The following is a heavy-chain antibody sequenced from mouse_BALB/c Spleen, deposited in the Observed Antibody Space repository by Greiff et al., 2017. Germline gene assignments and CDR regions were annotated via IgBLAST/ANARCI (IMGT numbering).Heavy chain of an antibody. V-gene: IGHV5-6*02. Sequence: EVKLMESGGDLVKPGGSLKLSCAASGFTFSSYGMSWVRQTPDKRLEWVATISSGGSYTYYPDSVKGRFTISRDNAKNTLYLQMSSLKSEDTAMYYCARRGYGSSEYYYAMDYWGQGTSVTVSS. CDR3: ARRGYGSSEYYYAMDY. D-gene: IGHD1-1*01. J-gene: IGHJ4*01. CDR1: GFTFSSYG. CDR2: ISSGGSYT.